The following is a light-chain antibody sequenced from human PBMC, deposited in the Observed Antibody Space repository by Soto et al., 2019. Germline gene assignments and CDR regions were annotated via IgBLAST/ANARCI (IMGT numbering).Light chain of an antibody. V-gene: IGKV1-5*03. CDR3: QQYSTYPYI. CDR2: KAS. CDR1: QSINRW. Sequence: DIQMTQSPSTLSASVGDRVTITCRASQSINRWLAWYQQKPGKAPKLLIYKASTLESGVPSRFSGGGIGTEFSLSIRSMQSHDCANYYCQQYSTYPYIVGQATKV. J-gene: IGKJ2*01.